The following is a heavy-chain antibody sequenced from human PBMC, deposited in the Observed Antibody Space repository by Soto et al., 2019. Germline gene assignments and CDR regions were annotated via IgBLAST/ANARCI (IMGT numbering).Heavy chain of an antibody. CDR1: GYTFTSYD. V-gene: IGHV1-8*01. D-gene: IGHD6-6*01. CDR2: MNPNSGNT. Sequence: ASVKVSCKASGYTFTSYDINWVRQATGQGLEWMGWMNPNSGNTGYAQKFQGRVTMTRNTSISTAYMELSSLRSEDTAVYYCARYMASSSAPRLHYGMDVWGQGTTVTVSS. J-gene: IGHJ6*02. CDR3: ARYMASSSAPRLHYGMDV.